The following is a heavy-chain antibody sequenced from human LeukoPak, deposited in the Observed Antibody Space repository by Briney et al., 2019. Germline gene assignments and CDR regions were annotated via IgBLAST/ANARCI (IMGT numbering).Heavy chain of an antibody. V-gene: IGHV3-23*01. D-gene: IGHD1-26*01. J-gene: IGHJ4*02. CDR2: NSGSGGST. CDR1: GFTFSSYA. CDR3: AKFIGGSYIIDY. Sequence: PGGSLRLSCAASGFTFSSYAMSWVRQAPGKGLEWVSANSGSGGSTYYADSVKGRFTISRDNSKNTLYLQMNSLRAEDTAVYYCAKFIGGSYIIDYWGQGTLVTVSS.